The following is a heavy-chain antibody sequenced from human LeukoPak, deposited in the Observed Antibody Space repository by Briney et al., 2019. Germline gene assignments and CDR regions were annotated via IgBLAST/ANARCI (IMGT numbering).Heavy chain of an antibody. CDR1: GFTFSSYG. J-gene: IGHJ6*03. V-gene: IGHV3-30*03. CDR2: ISYDGSNK. CDR3: AREGRIAVAGIYYYYYMDV. D-gene: IGHD6-19*01. Sequence: GGSLRLSCAASGFTFSSYGMHWVRQAPGKGLEWVAVISYDGSNKYYADSVKGRFTISRDNAKNSLYLQMNSLRAEDTAVYYCAREGRIAVAGIYYYYYMDVWGKGTTVTVSS.